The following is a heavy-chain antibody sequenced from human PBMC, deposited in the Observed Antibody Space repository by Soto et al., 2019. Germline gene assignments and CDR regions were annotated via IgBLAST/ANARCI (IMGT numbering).Heavy chain of an antibody. D-gene: IGHD6-19*01. CDR2: INHSGST. CDR3: ARWGSGWYYFDY. Sequence: QVQLQQWAAGLLKPSETLSLTSAVYGGPFSGYYWSWFRQPPGKGLEWIGEINHSGSTNYNPSLKSRFTISVDTSKNQFSLKLSSVTAADTAVYYCARWGSGWYYFDYWGQGTLVTVSS. J-gene: IGHJ4*02. V-gene: IGHV4-34*01. CDR1: GGPFSGYY.